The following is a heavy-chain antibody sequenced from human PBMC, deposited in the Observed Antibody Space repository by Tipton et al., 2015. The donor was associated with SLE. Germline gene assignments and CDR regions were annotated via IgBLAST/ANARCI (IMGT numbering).Heavy chain of an antibody. CDR2: IYYSGST. CDR3: ARGRKQWPVGIFQH. Sequence: TLSLTCTVSGGSISSGDYYWSWIRQPPGKGLEWIGYIYYSGSTYYNPSLKSRVTISVDTSKNQFSLELSSVTAADTAVYYCARGRKQWPVGIFQHWGQGTLVTVSS. J-gene: IGHJ1*01. D-gene: IGHD6-19*01. CDR1: GGSISSGDYY. V-gene: IGHV4-30-4*01.